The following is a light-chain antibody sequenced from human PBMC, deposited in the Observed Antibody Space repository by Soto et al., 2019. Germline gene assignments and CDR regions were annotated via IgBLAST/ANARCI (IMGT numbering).Light chain of an antibody. Sequence: QSALTQPPSASGSPGQSVTISCTGTSSDVGGYNYVSWYQHHPGKAPKLMIYEVNKRPSGVPDRFCGYKSGNTASLTVSGLQAEYEAEYYCSSFAGNDDLAVFGVGTKVTVL. V-gene: IGLV2-8*01. CDR2: EVN. CDR3: SSFAGNDDLAV. J-gene: IGLJ2*01. CDR1: SSDVGGYNY.